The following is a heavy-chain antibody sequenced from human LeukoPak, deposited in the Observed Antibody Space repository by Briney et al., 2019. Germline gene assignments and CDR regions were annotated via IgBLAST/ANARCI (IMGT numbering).Heavy chain of an antibody. V-gene: IGHV3-11*01. CDR2: ISSSGSTI. CDR3: ARENNRYCSGGSCYYLDY. J-gene: IGHJ4*02. Sequence: PGGSLRLSCAASGFTFSDYYMSWIRQAPRKGLEWVSYISSSGSTIYYADSVKGRFTISRDNAKNSLYLQMNSLRAEDTAVYYCARENNRYCSGGSCYYLDYWGQGTLVTVSS. CDR1: GFTFSDYY. D-gene: IGHD2-15*01.